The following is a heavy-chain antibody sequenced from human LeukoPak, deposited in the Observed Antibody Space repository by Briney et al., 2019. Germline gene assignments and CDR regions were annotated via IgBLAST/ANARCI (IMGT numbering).Heavy chain of an antibody. D-gene: IGHD3-16*02. Sequence: GGSLRLSCAASGFTFSTYAMSGVRQAPAKGLEGVSAISGSGSSTSYADSVKGLLTISRDNSKNTLDMQMNSLRAEDTAINYCAKGSLRLGEVSSWTLDYWGQGTLVTVSS. CDR1: GFTFSTYA. CDR3: AKGSLRLGEVSSWTLDY. J-gene: IGHJ4*02. CDR2: ISGSGSST. V-gene: IGHV3-23*01.